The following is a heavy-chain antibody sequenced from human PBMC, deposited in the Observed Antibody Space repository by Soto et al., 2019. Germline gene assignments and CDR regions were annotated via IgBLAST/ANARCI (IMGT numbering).Heavy chain of an antibody. D-gene: IGHD5-18*01. Sequence: GGSLRLSCAASGFTFSSYWMHWVRQAPGKGLVWVSRINSDGSSTSYADSVKGRFTISRDNAKNTLYLQMNSLRAEDTAVYYCARDTHLGPYSYGYNLFDYWGQGTLVTVSS. CDR2: INSDGSST. V-gene: IGHV3-74*01. J-gene: IGHJ4*02. CDR3: ARDTHLGPYSYGYNLFDY. CDR1: GFTFSSYW.